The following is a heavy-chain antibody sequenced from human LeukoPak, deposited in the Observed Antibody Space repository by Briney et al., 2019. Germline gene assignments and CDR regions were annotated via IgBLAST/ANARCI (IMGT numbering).Heavy chain of an antibody. J-gene: IGHJ3*02. CDR3: ARDRENCSGGSCYSYAFDI. D-gene: IGHD2-15*01. CDR1: GFTFSSYE. CDR2: ISSSGSTI. Sequence: GGSLRLSCAASGFTFSSYEMNWVRQAPGKGLEWVSYISSSGSTIYYADPVKGRFTISRDNAKNSLYLQMNSLRAEDTAVYYCARDRENCSGGSCYSYAFDIWGQGTMVTVSS. V-gene: IGHV3-48*03.